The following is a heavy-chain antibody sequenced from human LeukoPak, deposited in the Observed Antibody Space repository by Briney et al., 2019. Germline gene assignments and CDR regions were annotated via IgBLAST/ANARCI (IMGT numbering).Heavy chain of an antibody. CDR1: GFTFSSYE. CDR3: ARTDGYSYTAFDY. D-gene: IGHD5-18*01. J-gene: IGHJ4*02. Sequence: PGGSLRLSCAASGFTFSSYEMNWVRQAPGKGLEWVSYISSSGSTIYYADSVKGRFTISRDNSKNTLYLQMNSLRAEDTAVYYCARTDGYSYTAFDYWGQGTLVTVSS. CDR2: ISSSGSTI. V-gene: IGHV3-48*03.